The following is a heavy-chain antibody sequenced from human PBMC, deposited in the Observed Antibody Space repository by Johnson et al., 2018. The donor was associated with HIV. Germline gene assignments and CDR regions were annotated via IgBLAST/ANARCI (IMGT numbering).Heavy chain of an antibody. CDR3: ARAKDAAYPYDAFDV. CDR2: VSDHGRTT. Sequence: QVQLVESGGGLVQPGGSLRLSCAASRFTFSAYPMHWVRQAPGKGLEWVAVVSDHGRTTYYADSVKGRFTISRDNSKNTLYLQMDSLRAEDTAMYYCARAKDAAYPYDAFDVWGHGTMVIVSA. J-gene: IGHJ3*01. V-gene: IGHV3-30*04. D-gene: IGHD2-15*01. CDR1: RFTFSAYP.